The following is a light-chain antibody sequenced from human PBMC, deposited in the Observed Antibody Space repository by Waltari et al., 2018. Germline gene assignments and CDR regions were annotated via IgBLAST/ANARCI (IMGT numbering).Light chain of an antibody. Sequence: SSELTQDPAVSVALGQTVRITCKGDSLRTYYANWYQQKSVQPPVLVNYGKNNRPSGIPDRLSASSSGNTASLTIAGAQAEDEADYYCNSRDSSGNPYVFGSGTKVTVL. V-gene: IGLV3-19*01. CDR3: NSRDSSGNPYV. J-gene: IGLJ1*01. CDR2: GKN. CDR1: SLRTYY.